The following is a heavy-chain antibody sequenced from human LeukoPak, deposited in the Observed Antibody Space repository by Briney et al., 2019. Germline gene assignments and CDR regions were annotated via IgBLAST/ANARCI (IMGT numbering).Heavy chain of an antibody. CDR3: ARSAGDYGDYALYFLH. CDR2: ISAHNGNT. D-gene: IGHD4-17*01. Sequence: ASVKVSCKASGYTFSGYGIAWVRQAPGQGLEWMGWISAHNGNTYHTQNFQGRGTMTTDTSTSTAYMELRSLSSDDTAMYYCARSAGDYGDYALYFLHWGQGTLVTVSS. CDR1: GYTFSGYG. V-gene: IGHV1-18*01. J-gene: IGHJ1*01.